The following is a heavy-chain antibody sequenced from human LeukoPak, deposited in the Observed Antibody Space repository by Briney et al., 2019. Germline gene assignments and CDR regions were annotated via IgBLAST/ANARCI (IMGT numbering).Heavy chain of an antibody. CDR3: AKDQEVVVAATYDFDY. CDR1: GFTFSSYG. V-gene: IGHV3-30*18. D-gene: IGHD2-15*01. CDR2: MSYDGSNK. Sequence: GGSLRLSCAASGFTFSSYGMHWVRQAPGKGLEWVAVMSYDGSNKYYADSVKGRFTISRDNSKNTLYLQMNSLRAEDTAVYYCAKDQEVVVAATYDFDYWGQGTLVTVSS. J-gene: IGHJ4*02.